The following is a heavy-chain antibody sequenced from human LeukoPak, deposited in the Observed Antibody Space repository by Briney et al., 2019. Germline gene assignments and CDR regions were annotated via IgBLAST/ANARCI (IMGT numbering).Heavy chain of an antibody. J-gene: IGHJ5*01. D-gene: IGHD2-15*01. CDR2: IYPADSDI. CDR3: ARPEYCSGGSCYTWFDP. Sequence: GESLKISCKGSGYSINNYWIGWVRQMPGKGLEWMGIIYPADSDIRYSPSFQGQVTISADKSISTAYLQWSSLKASDTAMYYCARPEYCSGGSCYTWFDPWGQGTLVTVPS. CDR1: GYSINNYW. V-gene: IGHV5-51*01.